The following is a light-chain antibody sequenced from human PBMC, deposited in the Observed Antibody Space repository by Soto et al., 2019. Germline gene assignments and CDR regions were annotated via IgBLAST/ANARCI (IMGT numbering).Light chain of an antibody. J-gene: IGKJ1*01. CDR3: LLDYAYFWA. V-gene: IGKV1-6*01. CDR1: QGIRSA. Sequence: AIHLTQSPSSLSASVGDRVTITCRTSQGIRSALGWYQQKPGKVPKLLIYAASTLQSGVPSRFSGSGSGRDFTLTISSLQPEDFATYYCLLDYAYFWAFGQGTKVDI. CDR2: AAS.